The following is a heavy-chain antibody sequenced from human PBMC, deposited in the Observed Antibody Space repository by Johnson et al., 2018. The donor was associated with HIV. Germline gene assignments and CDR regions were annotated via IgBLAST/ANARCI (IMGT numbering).Heavy chain of an antibody. CDR1: GFTVSINY. CDR2: LDSGGTT. J-gene: IGHJ3*02. Sequence: VQLVESGGGLVQPGGSLKLSCAASGFTVSINYMSWVRQAPGKGLEWVSLLDSGGTTYYADSVKGRFTISRDNFKNILYLQMNSLRADDTATYYCARLPSGYNRDTFNIWGQGTMVTVSS. D-gene: IGHD5-18*01. CDR3: ARLPSGYNRDTFNI. V-gene: IGHV3-66*02.